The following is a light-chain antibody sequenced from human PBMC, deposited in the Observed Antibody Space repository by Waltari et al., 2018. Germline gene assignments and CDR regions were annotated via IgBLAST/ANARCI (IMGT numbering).Light chain of an antibody. J-gene: IGKJ1*01. V-gene: IGKV3-15*01. CDR1: QTIGRS. CDR3: QQYNNWPPGT. Sequence: ETVLTLSPATLSVSPGERATLSCRTSQTIGRSLAWYQQKPGQAPRLVIYGASIRATGIPARFSGSGSETEFALTISGLQSEDFAVYYCQQYNNWPPGTFGQGTKVEI. CDR2: GAS.